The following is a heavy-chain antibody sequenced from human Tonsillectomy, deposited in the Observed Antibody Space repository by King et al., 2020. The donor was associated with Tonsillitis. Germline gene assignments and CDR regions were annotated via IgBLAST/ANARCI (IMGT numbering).Heavy chain of an antibody. CDR2: ISSSDANT. J-gene: IGHJ4*02. D-gene: IGHD3-22*01. Sequence: VQLVESGVGLVKPGGSLRLSCAASGFMFSDFYMSWVRQAPGKGLEWVWYISSSDANTYYADSVKGRFTISRYNANNSLYLQMNSLRAEDTAVYYCARDTYYSDNTYDYWGQGTLVTVSS. CDR1: GFMFSDFY. V-gene: IGHV3-11*01. CDR3: ARDTYYSDNTYDY.